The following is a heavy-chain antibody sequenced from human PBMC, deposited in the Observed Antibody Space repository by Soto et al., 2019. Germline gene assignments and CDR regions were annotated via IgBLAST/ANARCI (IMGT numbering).Heavy chain of an antibody. J-gene: IGHJ6*02. V-gene: IGHV1-69*01. D-gene: IGHD3-22*01. CDR1: GGTFSSYA. Sequence: QVQLVQAGAEVKKPGSSVKVSCKASGGTFSSYAISWVRQAPGQGLEWMGGIIPIFGTANYAQKFQGRVTITADEYTSTAYMELSSLRSEDTAVYYCAREMYDSSGYYYGYYYYYGMDVWGQGTTVTVSS. CDR3: AREMYDSSGYYYGYYYYYGMDV. CDR2: IIPIFGTA.